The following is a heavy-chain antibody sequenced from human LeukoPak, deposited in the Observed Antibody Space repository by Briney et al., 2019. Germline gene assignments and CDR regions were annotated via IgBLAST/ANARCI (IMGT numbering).Heavy chain of an antibody. J-gene: IGHJ5*02. Sequence: SDTLSLTCSVSGGSISSYYWIWIRQPPGKGLEWIGYIYYSGSTIYNPSLKSRVTISVDTSKNQFSLKLSSVTAADTAVYYCAGRLNHLFDPWGQGTLVTVSS. D-gene: IGHD1-14*01. CDR3: AGRLNHLFDP. CDR2: IYYSGST. V-gene: IGHV4-59*07. CDR1: GGSISSYY.